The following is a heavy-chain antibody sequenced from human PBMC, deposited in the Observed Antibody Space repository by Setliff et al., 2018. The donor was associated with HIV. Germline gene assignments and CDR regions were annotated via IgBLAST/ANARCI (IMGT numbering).Heavy chain of an antibody. CDR2: INTGNGNT. CDR1: GYSFASHS. J-gene: IGHJ5*01. CDR3: ARDRVPKRGYTYREPDFDS. V-gene: IGHV1-3*04. Sequence: ASVKVSCKASGYSFASHSLHWVCQAPGQGLEWMGWINTGNGNTKYSQKFQDRVTITRDTSANTGYMELSGLRSEDTAVYYCARDRVPKRGYTYREPDFDSWGQGTLVTVSS. D-gene: IGHD5-12*01.